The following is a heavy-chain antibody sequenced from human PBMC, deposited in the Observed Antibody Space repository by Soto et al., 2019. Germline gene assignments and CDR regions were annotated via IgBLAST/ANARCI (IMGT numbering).Heavy chain of an antibody. CDR3: ARHHYVWGSYRHGPVDY. CDR2: IYYSGST. CDR1: GGSISSSSYY. D-gene: IGHD3-16*02. V-gene: IGHV4-39*01. J-gene: IGHJ4*02. Sequence: QLQLQESGPGLVKPSETLSLTCTVSGGSISSSSYYWGWIRQPPGKGLEWIGSIYYSGSTYYNPSLKSRVTISVDTSKNQFSLKLSSVTAADTAVYYCARHHYVWGSYRHGPVDYWGQGTLVTVSS.